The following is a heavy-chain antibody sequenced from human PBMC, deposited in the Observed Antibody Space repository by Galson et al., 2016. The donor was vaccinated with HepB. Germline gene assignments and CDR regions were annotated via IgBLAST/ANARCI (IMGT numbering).Heavy chain of an antibody. CDR2: ISAYNGNT. V-gene: IGHV1-18*01. J-gene: IGHJ4*02. D-gene: IGHD3-10*01. CDR3: ARGPLLFGELAIDY. CDR1: GYTFTSYG. Sequence: SVKVSCKASGYTFTSYGISWVRQAPGQGLEWMGWISAYNGNTNYAQKLQGKVTMTTDTSTSTAYMELRSLRSDDTAVYYCARGPLLFGELAIDYWGQGTLVTVSS.